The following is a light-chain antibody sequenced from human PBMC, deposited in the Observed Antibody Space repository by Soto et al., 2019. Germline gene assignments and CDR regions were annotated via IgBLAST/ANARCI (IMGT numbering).Light chain of an antibody. CDR3: QQYNSYPLT. Sequence: DIQMTQSPSTLSAFVGDRVTITCRASQSISSWLAWYRQKPGKAPKLLIYKASSLESGVPSRFSGSGSGTEFTLTISSLQPDDFATYYCQQYNSYPLTFGGGTKVDIK. V-gene: IGKV1-5*03. CDR2: KAS. CDR1: QSISSW. J-gene: IGKJ4*01.